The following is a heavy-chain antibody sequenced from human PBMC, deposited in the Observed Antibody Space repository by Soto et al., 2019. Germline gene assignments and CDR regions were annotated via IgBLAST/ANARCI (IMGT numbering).Heavy chain of an antibody. D-gene: IGHD3-10*01. J-gene: IGHJ4*02. V-gene: IGHV5-51*01. CDR3: ARQGGEYNTMSDY. Sequence: GESLKISCKGSGYTFSKYWIGRVRQTPGKGLEWMGMINPGDSDASYSPSFEGQVTFSVDKSINTAYLQWNSLKASDTAMYYGARQGGEYNTMSDYWGQGTLVTVPQ. CDR1: GYTFSKYW. CDR2: INPGDSDA.